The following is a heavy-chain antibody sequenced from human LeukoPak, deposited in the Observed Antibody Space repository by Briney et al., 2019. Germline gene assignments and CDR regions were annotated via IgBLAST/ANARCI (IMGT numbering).Heavy chain of an antibody. CDR2: INHSGST. D-gene: IGHD5-12*01. CDR1: VGSFSDYY. Sequence: PSETLSLTCAVYVGSFSDYYWTWIRQPPGKGLEWIGEINHSGSTNYNPSLKSRVTMSVDTSKNQFSPKLKSVTAADAAVYYCARARGEVAIDYWGQGTLVTVSS. V-gene: IGHV4-34*01. CDR3: ARARGEVAIDY. J-gene: IGHJ4*02.